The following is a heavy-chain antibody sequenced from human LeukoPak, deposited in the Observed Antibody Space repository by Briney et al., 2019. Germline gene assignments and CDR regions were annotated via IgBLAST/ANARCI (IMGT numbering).Heavy chain of an antibody. CDR3: ARQPSSWYWIFGYFDY. D-gene: IGHD6-13*01. Sequence: PSETLSLTCAVYGGSFSGYYWSWIRQPPGKGLEWIGEINHSGSTNYNPSLKSRVTISVDTSKNQFSLKLSSVTAADTAVYYCARQPSSWYWIFGYFDYWGQGTLVTVSS. CDR1: GGSFSGYY. J-gene: IGHJ4*02. CDR2: INHSGST. V-gene: IGHV4-34*01.